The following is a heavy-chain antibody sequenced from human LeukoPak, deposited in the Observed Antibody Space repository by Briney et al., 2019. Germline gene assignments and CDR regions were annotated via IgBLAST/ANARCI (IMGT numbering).Heavy chain of an antibody. CDR3: ARDTVLAATSNYYYGMDV. J-gene: IGHJ6*02. CDR1: GYTFTNCD. Sequence: GASVKVSCKASGYTFTNCDINWVRQATGQGLEWMGWMNPKSGNTGYAQKFQGRVTMTRNTSISTAYVELSSLRSEDTAVYYCARDTVLAATSNYYYGMDVWGQGTTVTVSS. CDR2: MNPKSGNT. V-gene: IGHV1-8*01. D-gene: IGHD3-3*01.